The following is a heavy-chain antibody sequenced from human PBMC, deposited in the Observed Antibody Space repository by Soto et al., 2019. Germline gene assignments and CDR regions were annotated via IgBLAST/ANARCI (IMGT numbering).Heavy chain of an antibody. D-gene: IGHD2-15*01. CDR1: GDSVSSNSAA. J-gene: IGHJ4*02. Sequence: SQTLSLTCAISGDSVSSNSAAWNWIRQSPSRGLERLGRTYYRSKWYNDYAVSVKSRITINPDTSKNQFSLQLNSVTPEDTAVYYCASSKGYCSGGSCYHFDYWGQGTLVTVSS. CDR3: ASSKGYCSGGSCYHFDY. CDR2: TYYRSKWYN. V-gene: IGHV6-1*01.